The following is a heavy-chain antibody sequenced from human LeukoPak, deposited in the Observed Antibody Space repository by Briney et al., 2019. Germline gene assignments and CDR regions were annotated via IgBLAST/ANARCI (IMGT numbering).Heavy chain of an antibody. V-gene: IGHV1-24*01. CDR3: ATEGLAAAGYNWFDP. D-gene: IGHD6-13*01. CDR2: FDPEDGEK. J-gene: IGHJ5*02. CDR1: GYTLTELS. Sequence: ASVKVSCKVSGYTLTELSMHWVRQAPGKGLEWMGGFDPEDGEKIYAQKFQGRVTMTEDTSTDTAYMELSSLRSEDTAVYYCATEGLAAAGYNWFDPWGQGTLVTVSS.